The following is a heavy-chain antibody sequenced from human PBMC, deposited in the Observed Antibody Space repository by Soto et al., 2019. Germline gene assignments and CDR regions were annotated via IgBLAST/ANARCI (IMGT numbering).Heavy chain of an antibody. D-gene: IGHD3-22*01. CDR1: GYSFTSYW. J-gene: IGHJ6*02. CDR3: ARHPTTTYYDSSGYYYYYYGMDV. V-gene: IGHV5-10-1*01. Sequence: PGESLKISCKGSGYSFTSYWISWVRQMPGKGLEWMGRIDPSDSYTNYSPSFQGHVTISADKSISTAYLQWSSLKASDTAMYYCARHPTTTYYDSSGYYYYYYGMDVWGQGTTVTVS. CDR2: IDPSDSYT.